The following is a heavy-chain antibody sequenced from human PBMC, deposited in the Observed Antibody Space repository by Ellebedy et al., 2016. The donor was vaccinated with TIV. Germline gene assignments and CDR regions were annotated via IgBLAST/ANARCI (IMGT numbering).Heavy chain of an antibody. CDR2: IYYSGSA. CDR1: GGSIGNSDYY. Sequence: MPSETLSLTCTVSGGSIGNSDYYWNWIRQPPGKGLEWIGSIYYSGSAYYNPSLKSRVTVSVDTSKNQFSLNLSSVTAADTAVYYCARDPALPRGRFDTWGQGTLVTVSS. V-gene: IGHV4-39*07. J-gene: IGHJ5*02. CDR3: ARDPALPRGRFDT.